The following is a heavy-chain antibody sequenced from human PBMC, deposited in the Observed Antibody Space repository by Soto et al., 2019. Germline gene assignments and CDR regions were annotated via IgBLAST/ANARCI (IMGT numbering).Heavy chain of an antibody. J-gene: IGHJ6*02. CDR2: ISAYNGNT. V-gene: IGHV1-18*04. CDR3: ARGYGKYPHYYSGMDV. CDR1: DYTFNDYG. D-gene: IGHD2-15*01. Sequence: ASVKVSCKASDYTFNDYGISWVRQAPGQGLEWMGWISAYNGNTNYAQKLQDRVTMTTDTSTSTAYMEVRSLRSDDTAVYYCARGYGKYPHYYSGMDVRGQGTTVTVSS.